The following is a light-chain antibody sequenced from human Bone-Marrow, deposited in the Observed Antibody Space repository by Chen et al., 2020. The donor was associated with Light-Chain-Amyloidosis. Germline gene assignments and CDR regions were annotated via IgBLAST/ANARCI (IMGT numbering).Light chain of an antibody. CDR3: KQYGTSQLT. CDR2: GSS. V-gene: IGKV3-20*01. Sequence: EIVLTQSPGTLSLSPGEGANLSCRASQTISSNYLTWYQQKFGQAPRLLIYGSSSRATGIPDRFTDSGSGTDFTLTHNRLEPEDFARYYCKQYGTSQLTFGGGTKVEMK. CDR1: QTISSNY. J-gene: IGKJ4*01.